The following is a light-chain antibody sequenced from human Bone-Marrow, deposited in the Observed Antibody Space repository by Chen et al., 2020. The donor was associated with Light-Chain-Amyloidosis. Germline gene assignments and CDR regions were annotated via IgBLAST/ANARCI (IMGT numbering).Light chain of an antibody. V-gene: IGLV3-25*03. CDR2: RDT. Sequence: SYELTQPPSVSVSPGQTARITCSGEDLPTKYAYWYQQKPGQAPVLVIHRDTERPSGISERFPGSSAGTTATLTISGVQAEDEADYHCQSADSSGTYEVIFGGGTKLTVL. J-gene: IGLJ2*01. CDR1: DLPTKY. CDR3: QSADSSGTYEVI.